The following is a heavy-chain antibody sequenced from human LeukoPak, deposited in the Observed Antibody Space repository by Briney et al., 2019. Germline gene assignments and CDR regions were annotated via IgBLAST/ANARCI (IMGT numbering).Heavy chain of an antibody. V-gene: IGHV1-2*02. Sequence: GASVKVSCKASGYTFTGYYMHWVRQAPGQGLEWMGWINPNSGGTNYAQKFQGRVTMTRDTSISTAYMELSRLRSDDTAVYYCARNGGYCGGDCYPRDIWFDPWGQGTLVTVSS. J-gene: IGHJ5*02. D-gene: IGHD2-21*01. CDR2: INPNSGGT. CDR3: ARNGGYCGGDCYPRDIWFDP. CDR1: GYTFTGYY.